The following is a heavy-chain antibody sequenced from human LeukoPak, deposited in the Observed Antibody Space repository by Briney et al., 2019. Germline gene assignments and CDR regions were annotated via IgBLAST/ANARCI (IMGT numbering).Heavy chain of an antibody. CDR1: GFTVSSNY. Sequence: GGALRLSCVASGFTVSSNYMRWVRQAPGKGLEWVSGVSGSGGSTYYADSVKGRFTTSRDNSKNTLYLQMTSLRAEDTAVYYCLQCGTVVAATPYYYYGMDVWGQGTTVTVSS. CDR2: VSGSGGST. V-gene: IGHV3-23*01. J-gene: IGHJ6*02. D-gene: IGHD2-15*01. CDR3: LQCGTVVAATPYYYYGMDV.